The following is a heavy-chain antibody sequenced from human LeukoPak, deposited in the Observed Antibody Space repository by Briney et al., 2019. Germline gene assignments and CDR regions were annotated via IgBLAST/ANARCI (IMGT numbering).Heavy chain of an antibody. V-gene: IGHV3-21*01. J-gene: IGHJ4*02. CDR3: ACSATTAATSYFDY. D-gene: IGHD2-15*01. Sequence: PGGSLRLSCAASGFTFSSYCMNWVRQAPGKGLEWVSSISSSSSYIYYADSVKGRFTISRDNAKNSLYLQMNSLRAEDTAVYYCACSATTAATSYFDYWGQGTLVTVSS. CDR2: ISSSSSYI. CDR1: GFTFSSYC.